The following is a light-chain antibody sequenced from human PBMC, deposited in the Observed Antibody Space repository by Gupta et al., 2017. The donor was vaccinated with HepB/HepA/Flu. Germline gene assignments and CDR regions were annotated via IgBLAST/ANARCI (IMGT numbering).Light chain of an antibody. V-gene: IGKV4-1*01. Sequence: DILMSQSPDSLPVSLGERATFNCKASKTVLHNSNNKNYLDWYQQKPGQPPKLLICWASTREYGVPARFSGSGSGTXFTLTIXSLQPEDVAVYYCQQNYSIPFTFGXGTKVDIK. CDR2: WAS. J-gene: IGKJ3*01. CDR1: KTVLHNSNNKNY. CDR3: QQNYSIPFT.